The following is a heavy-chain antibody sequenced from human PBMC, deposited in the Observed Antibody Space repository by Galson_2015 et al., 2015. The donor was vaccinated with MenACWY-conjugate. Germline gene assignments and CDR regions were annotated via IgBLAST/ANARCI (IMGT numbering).Heavy chain of an antibody. J-gene: IGHJ6*02. CDR3: ARDSQYGMDL. D-gene: IGHD2/OR15-2a*01. V-gene: IGHV1-18*01. CDR1: GYMFTSYG. Sequence: SVKVSCKASGYMFTSYGISWVRQAPGPGLAWIGRISGKNENTKYAQKFQDRVAVTTDASTTTAYMELTALKFDDTALYYCARDSQYGMDLWGQGTTVIVS. CDR2: ISGKNENT.